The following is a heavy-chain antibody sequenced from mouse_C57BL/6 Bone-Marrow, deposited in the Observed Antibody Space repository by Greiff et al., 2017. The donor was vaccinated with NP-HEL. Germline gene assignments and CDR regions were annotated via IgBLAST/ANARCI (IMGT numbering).Heavy chain of an antibody. V-gene: IGHV1-18*01. CDR2: INPNNGGT. CDR3: ARSGFITTVVRHWYFDV. J-gene: IGHJ1*03. D-gene: IGHD1-1*01. CDR1: GYTFTDYN. Sequence: EVKLQQSGPELVKPGASVKIPCKASGYTFTDYNMDWVKQSHGKSLEWIGDINPNNGGTIYNQKFKGKATLTVDKSSSTAYMELRSLTSEDTAVYYCARSGFITTVVRHWYFDVWGTGTTVTVSS.